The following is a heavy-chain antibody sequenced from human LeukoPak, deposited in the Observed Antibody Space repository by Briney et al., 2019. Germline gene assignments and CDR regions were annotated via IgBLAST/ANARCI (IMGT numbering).Heavy chain of an antibody. CDR3: ARVYGGNSYYYYYYYMDV. CDR1: GGSFSGYY. CDR2: INHSGST. D-gene: IGHD4-23*01. V-gene: IGHV4-34*01. Sequence: SETLSLTCAVYGGSFSGYYWSWIRQPPGKGLEWIGEINHSGSTNYNPSLKSRVTISVDTSKNQFSLKLSSVTAADTAVYYCARVYGGNSYYYYYYYMDVWGKGTTVTVSS. J-gene: IGHJ6*03.